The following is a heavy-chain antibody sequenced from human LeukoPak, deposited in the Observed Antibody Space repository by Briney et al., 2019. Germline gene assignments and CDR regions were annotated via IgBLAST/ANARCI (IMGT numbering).Heavy chain of an antibody. CDR3: ASIRGTFGY. Sequence: SGGSLRLSCAASGFTFSDHFLDWVRQAPGKGLEWFGRTRNKANSYITEYAASVKGRFTISRDDSKSSLYLQMSSLKTDDTAMYYCASIRGTFGYWGQGTLVTVSS. CDR1: GFTFSDHF. J-gene: IGHJ4*02. CDR2: TRNKANSYIT. V-gene: IGHV3-72*01. D-gene: IGHD1-26*01.